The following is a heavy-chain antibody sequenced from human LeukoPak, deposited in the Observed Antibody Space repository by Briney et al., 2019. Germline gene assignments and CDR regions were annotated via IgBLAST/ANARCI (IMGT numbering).Heavy chain of an antibody. Sequence: GGFLRLSCVFSGFTFSNYWMSWVRQAPGKGLEWVANIKQDESEKHYVDSVKGRFTISRDNAKNSLYLQMNSLRPEDTAVYYCAREDDFSSGMDVWGQGTTVTVSS. CDR1: GFTFSNYW. D-gene: IGHD1-1*01. V-gene: IGHV3-7*01. CDR2: IKQDESEK. CDR3: AREDDFSSGMDV. J-gene: IGHJ6*02.